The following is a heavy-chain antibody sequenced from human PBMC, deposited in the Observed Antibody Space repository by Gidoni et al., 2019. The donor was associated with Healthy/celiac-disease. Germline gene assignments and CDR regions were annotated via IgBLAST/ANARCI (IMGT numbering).Heavy chain of an antibody. CDR3: TTDWMITFGGVIVMPCGY. J-gene: IGHJ4*02. CDR2: IKSKTDGGTT. D-gene: IGHD3-16*02. CDR1: GFTFSHAW. Sequence: EVQLVESGGGLVKPGGSLRLSCAASGFTFSHAWMSWVRQAPGKGLEWVGSIKSKTDGGTTDYAAPVKGRLTISRDDSKNKLYLQRNSLKTEDTAVYYCTTDWMITFGGVIVMPCGYWGQGTLVTVSS. V-gene: IGHV3-15*01.